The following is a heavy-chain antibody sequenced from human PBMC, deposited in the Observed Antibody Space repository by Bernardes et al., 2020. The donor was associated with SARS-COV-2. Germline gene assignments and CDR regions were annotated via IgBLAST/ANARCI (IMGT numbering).Heavy chain of an antibody. CDR1: GASISDYY. D-gene: IGHD1-1*01. Sequence: SETLSLTCTVSGASISDYYWSWIRQPPGKALEWIGNMHYSGRSKYNPSLQSRVTISVDTSKNQFSLRLTSVTAADTAVYYCARDKILMPGPSYYGMDVWGQGTTVTVSS. CDR3: ARDKILMPGPSYYGMDV. J-gene: IGHJ6*02. V-gene: IGHV4-59*01. CDR2: MHYSGRS.